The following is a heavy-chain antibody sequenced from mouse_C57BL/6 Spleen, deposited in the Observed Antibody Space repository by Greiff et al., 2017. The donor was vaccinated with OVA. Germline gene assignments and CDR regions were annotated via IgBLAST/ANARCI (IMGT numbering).Heavy chain of an antibody. Sequence: VQLQQSGPELVKPGASVKIPCKASGYTFTDYNMDWVKQSHGKSLEWIGDINPNNGGTIYNQKFKGKATLTVDKSSSTAYMALRSLTSEDTAVYDCARRDYGNAGLWYFDVWGTGTTVTVSS. D-gene: IGHD2-1*01. V-gene: IGHV1-18*01. J-gene: IGHJ1*03. CDR1: GYTFTDYN. CDR2: INPNNGGT. CDR3: ARRDYGNAGLWYFDV.